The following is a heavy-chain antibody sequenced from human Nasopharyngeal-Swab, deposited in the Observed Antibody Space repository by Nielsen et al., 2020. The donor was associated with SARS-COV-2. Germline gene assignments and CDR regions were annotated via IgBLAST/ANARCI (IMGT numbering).Heavy chain of an antibody. V-gene: IGHV1-2*02. CDR1: GYTFTGYY. CDR3: ARDGAAVAGTTSYYYYGMDV. CDR2: INPNSGGT. J-gene: IGHJ6*02. D-gene: IGHD6-19*01. Sequence: ASVKVSCKASGYTFTGYYMHWVRQAPGQGLEWMGWINPNSGGTNYAQKFQGRVTMTRDTSISTAYMELSRLRSDDTAVYYCARDGAAVAGTTSYYYYGMDVWGQGTTVTVSS.